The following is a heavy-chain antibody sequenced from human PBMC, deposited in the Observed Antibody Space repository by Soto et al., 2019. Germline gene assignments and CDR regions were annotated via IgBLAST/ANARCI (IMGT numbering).Heavy chain of an antibody. J-gene: IGHJ4*02. CDR1: GGSISSGGYS. CDR2: IYHSGST. D-gene: IGHD2-21*02. Sequence: QLQLQESGSGLVKPSQTLSLTCAVSGGSISSGGYSWSWIRQPPGKGLEWIGYIYHSGSTYYNPSLKGRVTLSVARSKYQFSLKLSSVSAADTAVYYYARGGARGDPSFDYWGQGTLVTVSS. CDR3: ARGGARGDPSFDY. V-gene: IGHV4-30-2*01.